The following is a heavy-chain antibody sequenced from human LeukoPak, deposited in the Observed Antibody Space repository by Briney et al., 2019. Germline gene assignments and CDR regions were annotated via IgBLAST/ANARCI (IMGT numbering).Heavy chain of an antibody. Sequence: ASVKVSCKASGYTFTSYYMHWVRQAPGQGLEWMGIINPSGGSTSYAQKFQGRVTMHRDTSPSTVYMELSSLRSEDTGVYYCASWAYGSGSWDFDFWGQGTLVTVSS. J-gene: IGHJ4*02. CDR2: INPSGGST. V-gene: IGHV1-46*01. CDR1: GYTFTSYY. D-gene: IGHD3-10*01. CDR3: ASWAYGSGSWDFDF.